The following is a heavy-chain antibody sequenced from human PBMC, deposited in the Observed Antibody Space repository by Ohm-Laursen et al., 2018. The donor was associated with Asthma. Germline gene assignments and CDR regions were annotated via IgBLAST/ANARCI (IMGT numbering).Heavy chain of an antibody. V-gene: IGHV3-30-3*01. CDR1: GFSFRSYA. J-gene: IGHJ4*02. Sequence: SLRLSCAASGFSFRSYAMHWVRQAPGKGLEWLAVISYDSSLKYYADSVNGRFTISRDDFKSTLYLQMNSLRADDTALYYWARDVMDWYSPALDFWGQGSLVTVSS. D-gene: IGHD3/OR15-3a*01. CDR2: ISYDSSLK. CDR3: ARDVMDWYSPALDF.